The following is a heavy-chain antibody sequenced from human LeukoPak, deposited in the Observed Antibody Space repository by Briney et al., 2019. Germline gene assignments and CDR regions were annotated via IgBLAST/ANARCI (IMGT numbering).Heavy chain of an antibody. V-gene: IGHV3-30-3*01. J-gene: IGHJ4*02. CDR2: ISYDENNK. D-gene: IGHD2/OR15-2a*01. Sequence: GGSLRLSCVVTGFTLTTYTIYWVRQAPGKGLEWVAIISYDENNKYYADSVKGRFTISRDNNKDTVFLQMNSLRSEDTALYYCARIGFSATTSSYWGRGTRVIVSS. CDR1: GFTLTTYT. CDR3: ARIGFSATTSSY.